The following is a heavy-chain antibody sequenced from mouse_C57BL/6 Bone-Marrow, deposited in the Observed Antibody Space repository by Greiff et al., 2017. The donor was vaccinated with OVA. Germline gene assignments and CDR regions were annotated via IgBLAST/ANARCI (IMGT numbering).Heavy chain of an antibody. CDR3: AREGVYYSNFAY. CDR2: IYPRSGNT. Sequence: QVQLKESGAELARPGASVKLSCKASGYTFTSYGISWVKQRTGQGLEWIGEIYPRSGNTYYNEKFKGKATLTADNSSSTAYMELRSLTSEDSAVYFCAREGVYYSNFAYWGQGTLVTVSA. J-gene: IGHJ3*01. V-gene: IGHV1-81*01. D-gene: IGHD2-5*01. CDR1: GYTFTSYG.